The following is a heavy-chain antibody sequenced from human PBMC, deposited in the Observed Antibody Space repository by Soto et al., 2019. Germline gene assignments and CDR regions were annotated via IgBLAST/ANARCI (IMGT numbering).Heavy chain of an antibody. CDR2: IYYSGST. CDR1: GGSISSYY. CDR3: ARETGAKDYYYGMDV. Sequence: QVQLQESGPGLVKPSETLSLTCTVSGGSISSYYWSWIRQPPGKGLEWIGYIYYSGSTNYNPSLKSRVTISVDTSKNQFSMKLSSVTAADTAVYYCARETGAKDYYYGMDVWGQGTTVTVSS. J-gene: IGHJ6*02. V-gene: IGHV4-59*01.